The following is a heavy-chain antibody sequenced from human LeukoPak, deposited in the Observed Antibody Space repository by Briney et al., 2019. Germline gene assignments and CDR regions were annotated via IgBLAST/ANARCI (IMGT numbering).Heavy chain of an antibody. J-gene: IGHJ4*02. V-gene: IGHV4-61*02. Sequence: SETLSLTCTVSGGSISSGSYYWSWIRQPAGKGLEWIGRIYTSGSTNYNPSLKSRVTMSVDTSKNQFSLKLSSVTAADTAVYYCAREFRGYPPRLGYWGQGTLVTVSS. CDR1: GGSISSGSYY. CDR2: IYTSGST. CDR3: AREFRGYPPRLGY. D-gene: IGHD3-22*01.